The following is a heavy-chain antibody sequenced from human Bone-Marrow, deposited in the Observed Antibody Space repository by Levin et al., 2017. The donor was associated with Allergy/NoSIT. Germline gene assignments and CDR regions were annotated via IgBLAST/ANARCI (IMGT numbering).Heavy chain of an antibody. D-gene: IGHD3-9*01. CDR1: GFTFSNAW. Sequence: GGSLRLSCAASGFTFSNAWMRWARQAPGKGLEWVGRIKSKTEVGTTDYAAPVKGRFTISRDDSKNTLYLQMNSLKTEDTAVYYCTTDLYYALRYFDSDAFDIWGQGTIVTVSS. CDR3: TTDLYYALRYFDSDAFDI. CDR2: IKSKTEVGTT. J-gene: IGHJ3*02. V-gene: IGHV3-15*01.